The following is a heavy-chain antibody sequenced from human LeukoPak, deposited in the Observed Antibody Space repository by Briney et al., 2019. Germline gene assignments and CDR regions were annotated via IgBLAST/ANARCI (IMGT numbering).Heavy chain of an antibody. CDR2: IYYSGST. V-gene: IGHV4-39*07. J-gene: IGHJ5*02. CDR1: GGSVSSGSYY. D-gene: IGHD5-18*01. CDR3: AKGAGGFSYYNWFDP. Sequence: SETLSLTCTVSGGSVSSGSYYWGWIRQPPGKGLEWIGNIYYSGSTYYNPSLKSRVTISVETSKNQFSLKLSSVTAADTAIYYCAKGAGGFSYYNWFDPWGQGTLVTVSS.